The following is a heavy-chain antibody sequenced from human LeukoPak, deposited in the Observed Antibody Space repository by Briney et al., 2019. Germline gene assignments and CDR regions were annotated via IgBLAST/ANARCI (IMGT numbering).Heavy chain of an antibody. Sequence: GGSLRLSCAASGFTFSSYWMHWVRQAPGKGLVWVSRINSDGSSTSYADSVKGRFTISRDNAKNTLYLQMNSLRAEDTAVYYCARAPNWMAGTAFDYWGQGTLVTVSS. CDR3: ARAPNWMAGTAFDY. J-gene: IGHJ4*02. CDR2: INSDGSST. V-gene: IGHV3-74*01. CDR1: GFTFSSYW. D-gene: IGHD6-19*01.